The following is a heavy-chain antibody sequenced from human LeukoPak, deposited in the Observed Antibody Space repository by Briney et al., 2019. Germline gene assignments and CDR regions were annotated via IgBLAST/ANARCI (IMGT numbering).Heavy chain of an antibody. CDR2: ISYDGSNK. Sequence: PGGSLRLSCAASGFTFSSYAMHWVRQAPGKGLEWVAVISYDGSNKYYADSVKGRFTISRDNSKNTLYLRMNSLRAEDTAVYYCARESSHGYVGAYDAFDIWGQGTMVTVSS. V-gene: IGHV3-30-3*01. CDR3: ARESSHGYVGAYDAFDI. D-gene: IGHD5-18*01. CDR1: GFTFSSYA. J-gene: IGHJ3*02.